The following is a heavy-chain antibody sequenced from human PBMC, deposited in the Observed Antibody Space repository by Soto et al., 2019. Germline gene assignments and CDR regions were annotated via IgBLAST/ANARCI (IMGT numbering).Heavy chain of an antibody. J-gene: IGHJ5*02. CDR3: AREVVRGVIITRGPFDP. CDR2: IYYSGST. CDR1: GGSISSGGYY. V-gene: IGHV4-31*03. D-gene: IGHD3-10*01. Sequence: SETLSLTCTVSGGSISSGGYYWSWIRQHPGKGLEWIGYIYYSGSTYYNPSLKSRVTISVDTSKNQFSLKLSSVTAADTAVYYCAREVVRGVIITRGPFDPWRQGTLVTVSS.